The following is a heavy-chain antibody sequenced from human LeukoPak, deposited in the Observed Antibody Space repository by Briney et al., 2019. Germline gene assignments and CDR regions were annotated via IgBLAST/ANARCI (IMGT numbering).Heavy chain of an antibody. V-gene: IGHV1-18*01. CDR1: GYSSTNYG. CDR2: IHIYRGNT. J-gene: IGHJ4*02. D-gene: IGHD2-2*01. Sequence: ASVKVSCKASGYSSTNYGISWVRQAPGQGLEWMGWIHIYRGNTNYAQKFQGRVTITADESTSTAYTELSSLRSEDTAVYYCARDPYPYCSSTSCYEGVVDYWGQGTLVTVSS. CDR3: ARDPYPYCSSTSCYEGVVDY.